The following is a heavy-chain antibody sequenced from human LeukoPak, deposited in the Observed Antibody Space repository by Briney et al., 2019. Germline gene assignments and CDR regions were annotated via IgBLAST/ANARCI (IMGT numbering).Heavy chain of an antibody. CDR2: ISSSSSYI. CDR1: GFTFSSYS. D-gene: IGHD6-19*01. CDR3: ARALASVAGFDAWFDP. V-gene: IGHV3-21*04. Sequence: GGSLRLSCAASGFTFSSYSMNWVRQAPGKGLEWVSSISSSSSYIYYADSVKGRFTISRDNAKNSLYLQMNSLRAEDTAVYYCARALASVAGFDAWFDPWGQGTLVTVSS. J-gene: IGHJ5*02.